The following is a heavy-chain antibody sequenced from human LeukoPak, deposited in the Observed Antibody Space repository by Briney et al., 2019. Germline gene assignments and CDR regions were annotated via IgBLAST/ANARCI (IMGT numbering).Heavy chain of an antibody. CDR3: ARDSPFTYFDY. V-gene: IGHV3-30*04. CDR2: ISYDGSNK. Sequence: GRSLRLSCAASGFTFSSYAMHWVRQAPGKGLEWVAAISYDGSNKYSADSVKGRFTISRDNSKNTLYLQMNSLRADDTAVYYCARDSPFTYFDYWGQGTLVTVSS. CDR1: GFTFSSYA. J-gene: IGHJ4*02.